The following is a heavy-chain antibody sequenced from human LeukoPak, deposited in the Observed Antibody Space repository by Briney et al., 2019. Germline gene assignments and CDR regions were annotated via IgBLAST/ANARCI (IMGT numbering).Heavy chain of an antibody. CDR2: IVVCSGNT. CDR1: GFTFTKSA. D-gene: IGHD2-15*01. CDR3: AADPGYCSGGSCFLKYTFDI. J-gene: IGHJ3*02. V-gene: IGHV1-58*02. Sequence: GTSVKVSCNASGFTFTKSAMQWVRQARGQRLEWIGWIVVCSGNTNYAQKFQERVTITRDMSTSTAYMELSSLRSEDTAVYYCAADPGYCSGGSCFLKYTFDIWGQGTMVTVSS.